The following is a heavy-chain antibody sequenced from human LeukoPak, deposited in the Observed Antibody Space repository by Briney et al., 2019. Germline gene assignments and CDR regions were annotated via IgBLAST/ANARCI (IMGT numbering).Heavy chain of an antibody. J-gene: IGHJ4*02. D-gene: IGHD1-26*01. CDR2: INPNSGDT. CDR3: ARDSGSTGIDY. Sequence: GASVKVSCKTSGYTFSDYYIHWIRQAPGQGLEWVGWINPNSGDTDYAQKFQGRVTMTRDTSISTAYMELSRLRSDDTAVYYCARDSGSTGIDYWGQGTLVTVSS. CDR1: GYTFSDYY. V-gene: IGHV1-2*02.